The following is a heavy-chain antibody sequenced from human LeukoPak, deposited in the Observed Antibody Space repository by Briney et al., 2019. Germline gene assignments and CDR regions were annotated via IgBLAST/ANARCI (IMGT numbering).Heavy chain of an antibody. Sequence: SETLSLTCAVYGGSFSVYYWSWIRQPPGKGLEWIGEINHSGSTNYNPSLKSRVTISVDTSKNQFSLKLSSVTAADTAVYYCARGPYSSRHFDYWGQGTLVTVSS. D-gene: IGHD6-13*01. V-gene: IGHV4-34*01. J-gene: IGHJ4*02. CDR1: GGSFSVYY. CDR2: INHSGST. CDR3: ARGPYSSRHFDY.